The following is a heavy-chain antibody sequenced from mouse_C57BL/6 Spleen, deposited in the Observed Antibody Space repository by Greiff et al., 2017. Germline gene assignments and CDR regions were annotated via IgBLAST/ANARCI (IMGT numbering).Heavy chain of an antibody. D-gene: IGHD4-1*01. V-gene: IGHV1-64*01. CDR1: GYTFTGYW. CDR2: IHPNSGST. Sequence: QVQLQQPGAELVKPGASVKLSCKASGYTFTGYWMHWVKQRPGQGLEWIGMIHPNSGSTNYNEKFKSKATLTVDKSSSTAYMQLSSLTSEDSAVYYCARGVTGTGAMDYWGQGTSVTVSS. J-gene: IGHJ4*01. CDR3: ARGVTGTGAMDY.